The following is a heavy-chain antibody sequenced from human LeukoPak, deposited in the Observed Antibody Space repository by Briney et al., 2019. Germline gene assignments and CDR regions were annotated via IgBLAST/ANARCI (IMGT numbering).Heavy chain of an antibody. Sequence: GGSLRLSCAASGGTFSRHSMNWVRQAPGKGLEWVSSISSSSIYIYYADSVKGRFTISRDNAKNSLYLQMNNLRAEDTAVYYCARGGDNYGYIFDYWGQGTLVTVSS. CDR3: ARGGDNYGYIFDY. D-gene: IGHD5-18*01. J-gene: IGHJ4*02. CDR1: GGTFSRHS. CDR2: ISSSSIYI. V-gene: IGHV3-21*01.